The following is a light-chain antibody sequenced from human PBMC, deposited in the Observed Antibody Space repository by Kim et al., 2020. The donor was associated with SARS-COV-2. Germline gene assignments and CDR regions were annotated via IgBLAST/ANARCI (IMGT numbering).Light chain of an antibody. Sequence: LSPGERATLACRASQSVSSSYLAWYQQKPGQAPRLLIYGASNRATGIPDTFSGSGSGKDFTLTISRLEPEDFAVYYCQQYGSSPFTFGGGTKVEI. CDR3: QQYGSSPFT. CDR1: QSVSSSY. J-gene: IGKJ4*01. V-gene: IGKV3-20*01. CDR2: GAS.